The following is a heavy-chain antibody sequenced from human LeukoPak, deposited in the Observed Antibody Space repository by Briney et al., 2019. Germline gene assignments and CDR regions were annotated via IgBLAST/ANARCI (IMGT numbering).Heavy chain of an antibody. CDR3: ARLHWSYYDSSGYSDAFDI. CDR2: ISSSGSTI. Sequence: GGPLRLSCAASEFTFSDYYMSWIRQAPGKGLEWVSYISSSGSTIYYADSVKGRFTISRDNAKNSLYLQMNSLRAEDTAVYYCARLHWSYYDSSGYSDAFDIWGQGTMVTVSS. V-gene: IGHV3-11*01. J-gene: IGHJ3*02. D-gene: IGHD3-22*01. CDR1: EFTFSDYY.